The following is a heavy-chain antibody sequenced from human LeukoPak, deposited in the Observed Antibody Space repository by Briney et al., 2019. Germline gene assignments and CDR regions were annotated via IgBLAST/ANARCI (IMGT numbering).Heavy chain of an antibody. CDR3: ATASINYSFDY. J-gene: IGHJ4*02. Sequence: GASVKVSCKASGYTFTGYYMHWVRQAPGQGLEWMGWISAYNGNTNYAQKLQGRVTMTTDTSTSTAYMELSSLRSEDTAVYYCATASINYSFDYWGQGTLVTVSS. V-gene: IGHV1-18*04. D-gene: IGHD3-3*02. CDR2: ISAYNGNT. CDR1: GYTFTGYY.